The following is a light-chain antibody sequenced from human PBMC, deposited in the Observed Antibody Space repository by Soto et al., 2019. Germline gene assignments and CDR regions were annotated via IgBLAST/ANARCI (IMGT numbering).Light chain of an antibody. CDR3: QQYNSYSGT. J-gene: IGKJ1*01. Sequence: IQMSQSPSTLSASVGDRFTITCRASQTISNWLAWYQQKPGKAPKLLIYRASSLESGAPSRFSGTGSGTEFTLTISSLQPDDFATYYCQQYNSYSGTFGQGTKVDI. V-gene: IGKV1-5*03. CDR2: RAS. CDR1: QTISNW.